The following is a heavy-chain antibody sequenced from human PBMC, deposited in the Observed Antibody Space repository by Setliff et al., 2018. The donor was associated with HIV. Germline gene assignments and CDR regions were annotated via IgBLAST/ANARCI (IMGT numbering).Heavy chain of an antibody. Sequence: PSETLSLTCAVCGGSSSNYSWTWFRQPPGTGLEWIGEIKHGGSTNYNSSLKSRVTISADTPKNLLSLELRSLTAADTAEYFWARDQRLQGVQPRYWYFDLWERCTLVTISS. J-gene: IGHJ2*01. CDR2: IKHGGST. CDR3: ARDQRLQGVQPRYWYFDL. D-gene: IGHD2-2*01. CDR1: GGSSSNYS. V-gene: IGHV4-34*01.